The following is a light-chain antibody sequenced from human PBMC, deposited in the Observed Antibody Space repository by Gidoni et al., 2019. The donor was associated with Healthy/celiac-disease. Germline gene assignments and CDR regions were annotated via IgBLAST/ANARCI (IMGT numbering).Light chain of an antibody. CDR2: LGS. V-gene: IGKV2-28*01. J-gene: IGKJ5*01. CDR1: QSLLHSNGYNY. Sequence: DIVITQSPLSLPVTPGEPASISCRSSQSLLHSNGYNYLDWYLQKPGQSPQLLIYLGSNRASGVPDRVSGSGSGTDFTLKISRVEAEDVGVYYCIQALQTPTFGQGTRLEIK. CDR3: IQALQTPT.